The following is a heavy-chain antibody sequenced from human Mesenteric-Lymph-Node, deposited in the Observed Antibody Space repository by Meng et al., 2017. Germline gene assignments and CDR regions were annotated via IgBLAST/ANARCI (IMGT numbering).Heavy chain of an antibody. CDR2: IYYSGST. CDR3: ARAPQPENNDYGDSFDL. D-gene: IGHD4-17*01. V-gene: IGHV4-59*01. Sequence: GSLRLSCTVSGGSISSYYWSWIRQPPGKGLEWIGYIYYSGSTNYNPSLKSRVTISVDTSKNQFSLKLSSVTAADTAVYYCARAPQPENNDYGDSFDLWGRGTLVTVSS. CDR1: GGSISSYY. J-gene: IGHJ2*01.